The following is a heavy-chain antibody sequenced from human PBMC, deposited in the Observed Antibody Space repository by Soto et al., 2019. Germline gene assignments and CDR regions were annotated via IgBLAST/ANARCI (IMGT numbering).Heavy chain of an antibody. CDR2: IYWNEDK. CDR1: GFSISTSGVS. D-gene: IGHD3-3*01. Sequence: QSTLKESGPTLAKPTQTLTLTCTFSGFSISTSGVSVGWFRQPPGKALEWLALIYWNEDKRYTPSLKSRLTISKDTAKDHVVLSMNDMDPADTATDFCAHSTSGYGIPYFHLWGQGTLVTVS. CDR3: AHSTSGYGIPYFHL. V-gene: IGHV2-5*01. J-gene: IGHJ1*01.